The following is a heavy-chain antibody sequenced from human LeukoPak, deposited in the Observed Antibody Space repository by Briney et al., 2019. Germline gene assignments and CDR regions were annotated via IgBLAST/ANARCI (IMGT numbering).Heavy chain of an antibody. CDR3: ARALFVEDYDVDH. V-gene: IGHV3-21*01. D-gene: IGHD4-17*01. J-gene: IGHJ4*02. CDR2: ITSTSSYI. Sequence: GGSLILSCAASGFTFSRFTMNWVRQAPGKGLEWVSSITSTSSYIYYADSVKGRFTISRDNAKKSLYLQMNSLRAEDTAVYYCARALFVEDYDVDHWGPGTLVTVSS. CDR1: GFTFSRFT.